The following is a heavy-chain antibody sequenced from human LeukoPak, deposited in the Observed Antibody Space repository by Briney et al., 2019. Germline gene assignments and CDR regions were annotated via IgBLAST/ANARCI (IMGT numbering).Heavy chain of an antibody. Sequence: GGSLRLSCAASGFTFSSYAMSWVRQAPGKGLEWVSAISGSGGSTYYADSVKGRFTISRDNSKNTLYLQMNSLRAEDTAVYYCANDPYSGVRPYYFDHWGQGTLVTVSS. CDR3: ANDPYSGVRPYYFDH. D-gene: IGHD3-10*01. V-gene: IGHV3-23*01. J-gene: IGHJ4*02. CDR2: ISGSGGST. CDR1: GFTFSSYA.